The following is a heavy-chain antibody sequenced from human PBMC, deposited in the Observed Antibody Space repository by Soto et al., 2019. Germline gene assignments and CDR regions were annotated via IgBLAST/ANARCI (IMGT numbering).Heavy chain of an antibody. V-gene: IGHV1-3*05. J-gene: IGHJ6*02. D-gene: IGHD2-15*01. CDR2: IIAGNGKT. CDR3: ARTFQYCSGGSCYYAMDV. CDR1: GYTFTSNA. Sequence: QVQLVQSGAEEKKPGASVKVSCKASGYTFTSNAMHWVRQAPGQRLEWMGWIIAGNGKTKYSQKFQGRVTITRDTSASTAYMELSSLRSEDTAVYYCARTFQYCSGGSCYYAMDVWGQGTTVTVSS.